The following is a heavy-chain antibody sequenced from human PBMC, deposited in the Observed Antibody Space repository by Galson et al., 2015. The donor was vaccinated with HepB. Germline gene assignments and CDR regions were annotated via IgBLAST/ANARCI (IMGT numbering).Heavy chain of an antibody. CDR2: INPDGSEK. CDR3: ARTAATGRGLDH. CDR1: GFTLRSHW. D-gene: IGHD6-25*01. V-gene: IGHV3-7*03. J-gene: IGHJ4*02. Sequence: SLRLSCAASGFTLRSHWVSWVRQAPGKGLECVAHINPDGSEKRYVDAVKGRFSVSKDNAMNSVHLRMSSLRVEDTAVYFCARTAATGRGLDHWAQGSLVIVSS.